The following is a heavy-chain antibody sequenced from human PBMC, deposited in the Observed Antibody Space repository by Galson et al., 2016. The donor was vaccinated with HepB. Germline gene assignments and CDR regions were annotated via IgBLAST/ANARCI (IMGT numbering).Heavy chain of an antibody. D-gene: IGHD5-12*01. CDR2: INRSGST. J-gene: IGHJ4*02. CDR1: DGSFSGHS. V-gene: IGHV4-34*01. Sequence: SETLSLTCTVFDGSFSGHSWSWIRQPPGKGLEWIGEINRSGSTDYNPSLKSRVTISVGTSKNQFSLRLSSVTAADTAVYYCARGSSGYGVFDYWGQGTLVTVSS. CDR3: ARGSSGYGVFDY.